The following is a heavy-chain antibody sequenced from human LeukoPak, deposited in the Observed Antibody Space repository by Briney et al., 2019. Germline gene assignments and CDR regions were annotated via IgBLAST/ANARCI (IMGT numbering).Heavy chain of an antibody. CDR2: INWNGGST. CDR3: ARDVEMATPAADYHWFDP. D-gene: IGHD5-24*01. CDR1: GFTFDDYG. J-gene: IGHJ5*02. Sequence: PGGSLRLSCAASGFTFDDYGMSWVRQAPGKGLEWVSGINWNGGSTGYADSVKGRFTISRDNAKNSLYLQMNSLRAEDTALYYCARDVEMATPAADYHWFDPWGQGTLVTVSS. V-gene: IGHV3-20*04.